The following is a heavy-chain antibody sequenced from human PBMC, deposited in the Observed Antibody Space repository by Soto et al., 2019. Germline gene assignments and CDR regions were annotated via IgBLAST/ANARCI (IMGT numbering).Heavy chain of an antibody. CDR3: AKSATFDFWSGYPPFYYYYMDV. D-gene: IGHD3-3*01. J-gene: IGHJ6*03. V-gene: IGHV3-23*01. CDR2: ISGGGDDT. CDR1: GFTFNNFA. Sequence: GGSLRLSCTASGFTFNNFAMTWVRQAPGKGLEWVSAISGGGDDTKYADSAKGRFTISRDNSKNTVFLQMRSLRAEDSAVYYCAKSATFDFWSGYPPFYYYYMDVWGKGTTVTVSS.